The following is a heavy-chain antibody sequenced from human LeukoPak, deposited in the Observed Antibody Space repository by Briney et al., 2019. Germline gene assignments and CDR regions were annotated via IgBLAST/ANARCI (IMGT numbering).Heavy chain of an antibody. J-gene: IGHJ1*01. Sequence: SVKVSFKASGGTFIIYAISWVRQAPGQGREWMGGIIPIFGTANYAQKVQGRVTITADESTSTAYMELSSVRAEDTAVYYCARNEEVVITTSEYFQHWGQGTLVSVSS. CDR1: GGTFIIYA. D-gene: IGHD3-22*01. CDR2: IIPIFGTA. V-gene: IGHV1-69*13. CDR3: ARNEEVVITTSEYFQH.